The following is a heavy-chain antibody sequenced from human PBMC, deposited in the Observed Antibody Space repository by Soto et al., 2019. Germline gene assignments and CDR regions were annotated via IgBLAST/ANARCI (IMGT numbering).Heavy chain of an antibody. CDR1: GGSISSYY. V-gene: IGHV4-59*01. CDR3: ARARAYSRSWYVTDY. D-gene: IGHD6-13*01. CDR2: IYYSGST. Sequence: SETLSLTCTVSGGSISSYYWSWIRQPPGKGLEWIGYIYYSGSTNYNPSLKSRVTISVDTSKNQFSLKLSSVTAADTAVYYCARARAYSRSWYVTDYSGQGTLVTVS. J-gene: IGHJ4*02.